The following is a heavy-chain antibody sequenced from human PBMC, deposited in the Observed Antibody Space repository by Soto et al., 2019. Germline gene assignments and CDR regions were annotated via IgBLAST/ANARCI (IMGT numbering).Heavy chain of an antibody. D-gene: IGHD3-10*01. V-gene: IGHV4-30-4*01. CDR3: ARDQDYYGSGSYFDY. Sequence: PSETLSLTCTVSGGSISSGDYYWSWIRQPPGKGLEWIGYIYYSGSTYYNPSLKSRVTISVDTSKNQFSLKLSSVTAADTAVYYCARDQDYYGSGSYFDYWGQGTLVTVSS. CDR2: IYYSGST. J-gene: IGHJ4*02. CDR1: GGSISSGDYY.